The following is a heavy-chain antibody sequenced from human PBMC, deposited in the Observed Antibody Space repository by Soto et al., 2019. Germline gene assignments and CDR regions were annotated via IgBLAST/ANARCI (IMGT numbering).Heavy chain of an antibody. D-gene: IGHD1-1*01. J-gene: IGHJ6*03. V-gene: IGHV3-48*01. CDR1: GFTFSSYS. CDR2: ISSSSSTI. Sequence: GGSLRLSCAASGFTFSSYSMNWVRQAPGKGLEWVSYISSSSSTIYYADSVKGRFTISRDNAKNSLYLQMNSLRAEDTAVYYCARLNNFPNYYYYYMDVWGKGTTVTVSS. CDR3: ARLNNFPNYYYYYMDV.